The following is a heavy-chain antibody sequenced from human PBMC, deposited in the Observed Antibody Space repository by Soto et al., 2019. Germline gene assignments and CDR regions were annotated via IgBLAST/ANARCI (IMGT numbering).Heavy chain of an antibody. V-gene: IGHV3-7*01. CDR1: GFTFSSYW. J-gene: IGHJ4*02. CDR2: IKLDGSEI. CDR3: ARGTYYIWGSYRQYFDY. Sequence: GGSLRLSCVASGFTFSSYWMTWVRQAPGKGLEWVANIKLDGSEIYSVDSLKGRFTISRDNAKNSLYLQMNSLRAEDTAVYYCARGTYYIWGSYRQYFDYWGLGTLVTVSS. D-gene: IGHD3-16*02.